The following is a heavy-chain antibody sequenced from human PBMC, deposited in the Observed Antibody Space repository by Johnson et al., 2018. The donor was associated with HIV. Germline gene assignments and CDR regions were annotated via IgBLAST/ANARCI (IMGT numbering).Heavy chain of an antibody. V-gene: IGHV3-53*01. CDR1: GFTVSSYY. CDR3: ARVGYSSAWYGKDAFDI. D-gene: IGHD6-19*01. CDR2: ISSAGTT. J-gene: IGHJ3*02. Sequence: VQLVESGGGLIQPGGSLRLSCAASGFTVSSYYMSWIRQAPGKGLEWVSVISSAGTTYYADSVKGRFTLSRDSSKNTPYLQMNSLRAEDTAVYYCARVGYSSAWYGKDAFDIWGQGTMVTVSS.